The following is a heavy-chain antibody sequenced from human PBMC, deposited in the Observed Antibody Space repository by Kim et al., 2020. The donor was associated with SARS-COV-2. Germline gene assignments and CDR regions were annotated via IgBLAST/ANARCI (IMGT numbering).Heavy chain of an antibody. CDR1: GXTLSASW. CDR3: ATDHNWGAY. Sequence: GGSLRLSCXASGXTLSASWMSWVRQPPGKGLEWVANINPDGSEKYYVDSVKGRFTISRDNAKKSLYLQMNSLRADDAAVYYCATDHNWGAYWGQGTLVAV. V-gene: IGHV3-7*03. CDR2: INPDGSEK. J-gene: IGHJ4*02. D-gene: IGHD1-1*01.